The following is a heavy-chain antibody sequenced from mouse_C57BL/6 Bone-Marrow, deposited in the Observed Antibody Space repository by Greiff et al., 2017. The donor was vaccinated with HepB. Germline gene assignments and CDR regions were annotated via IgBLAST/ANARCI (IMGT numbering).Heavy chain of an antibody. CDR2: ISSGGSYT. CDR1: GFTFSSYG. CDR3: ARLGFDY. J-gene: IGHJ2*01. V-gene: IGHV5-6*01. Sequence: EVKLVESGGDLVKPGGSLKLSCAASGFTFSSYGMSWVRQTPDKRLEWVATISSGGSYTYYPDSVKGRFTISRDNAKNTLYLQMSSLKSEDTAMYYFARLGFDYWGQGTTLTVSS.